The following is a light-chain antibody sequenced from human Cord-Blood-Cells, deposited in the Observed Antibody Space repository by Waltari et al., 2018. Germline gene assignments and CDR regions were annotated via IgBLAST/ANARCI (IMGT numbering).Light chain of an antibody. J-gene: IGKJ2*01. V-gene: IGKV3-20*01. Sequence: EIVVTQSPGTLSLSPGERATLSCRSSQSVSTSYLAWYQQKPGQAPRHLISGASSRATGIPDRFSGSGSGTDFSLTISSLEPEDFAVYYCQQYGSSPYTFGQATKLEIK. CDR1: QSVSTSY. CDR3: QQYGSSPYT. CDR2: GAS.